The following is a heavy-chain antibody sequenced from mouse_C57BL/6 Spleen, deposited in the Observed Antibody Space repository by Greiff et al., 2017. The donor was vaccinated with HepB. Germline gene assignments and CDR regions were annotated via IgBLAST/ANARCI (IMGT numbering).Heavy chain of an antibody. Sequence: VQLQQSGAELVKPGASVKLSCKASGYTFTSYWMHWVKQRPGQGLEWIGMIHPNSGSTNYNEKFKSKATLTVDKSSSTAYMQLSSLTSEDSAVYYCARSTTVAHWYFDVWGTGTTVTVSS. J-gene: IGHJ1*03. CDR2: IHPNSGST. D-gene: IGHD1-1*01. CDR1: GYTFTSYW. V-gene: IGHV1-64*01. CDR3: ARSTTVAHWYFDV.